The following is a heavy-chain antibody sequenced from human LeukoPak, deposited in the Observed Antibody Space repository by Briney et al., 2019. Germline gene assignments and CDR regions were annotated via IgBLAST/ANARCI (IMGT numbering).Heavy chain of an antibody. J-gene: IGHJ5*01. CDR3: ANPPTVTKTRFDS. V-gene: IGHV3-30*04. CDR1: GFTFSNYA. D-gene: IGHD4-17*01. Sequence: GGSLRLSCAASGFTFSNYAMHWVRQAPGKGLEWVAVISYDGSKKDYADSVKGRFTISRDNSKNTLYLQMNSLRAEDTAVYYCANPPTVTKTRFDSWGQGTLVTVSS. CDR2: ISYDGSKK.